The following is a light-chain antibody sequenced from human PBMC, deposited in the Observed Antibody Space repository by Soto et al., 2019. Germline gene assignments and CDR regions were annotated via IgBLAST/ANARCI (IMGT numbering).Light chain of an antibody. CDR2: DVT. V-gene: IGLV2-14*01. J-gene: IGLJ2*01. Sequence: HSVLTQPASVSGSPGQSITISCTGTSSDVGGYNYVCWYQQHPGKAPKLIIYDVTNRPSGISNRFSGSKSGNTASLSISGLQAEDEADYYCSSYTSSSTVLFGGGTKLTVL. CDR3: SSYTSSSTVL. CDR1: SSDVGGYNY.